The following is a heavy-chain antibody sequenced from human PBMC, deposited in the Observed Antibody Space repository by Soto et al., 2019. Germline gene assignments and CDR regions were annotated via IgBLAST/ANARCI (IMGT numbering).Heavy chain of an antibody. D-gene: IGHD3-10*01. CDR3: ASLRYYYGSQGFDT. Sequence: QVQLQESGPGLVKPSETLSLTCTVSGGSISSYYWSWIRQPPGKGLEWIGYIYYSGSTNYNPSLESGVTVSVGASKAPFSLKLSPVTAADTAVYYCASLRYYYGSQGFDTWGQGTLVTVSS. V-gene: IGHV4-59*08. CDR1: GGSISSYY. J-gene: IGHJ5*02. CDR2: IYYSGST.